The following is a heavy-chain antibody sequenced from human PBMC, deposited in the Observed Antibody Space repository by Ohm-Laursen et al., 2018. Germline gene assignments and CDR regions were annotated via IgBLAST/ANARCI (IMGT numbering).Heavy chain of an antibody. CDR3: AKRSVNGGGGAFDI. CDR1: GFTFSSYG. Sequence: SLRLSCAASGFTFSSYGMHWVRQAPGKGVEWVSALSVSGGSTVYADSVKGRFTISRDNSKNTLFLQMNSLRAEDTAVYYCAKRSVNGGGGAFDIWSPGTMVTVPS. V-gene: IGHV3-23*01. CDR2: LSVSGGST. D-gene: IGHD2-15*01. J-gene: IGHJ3*02.